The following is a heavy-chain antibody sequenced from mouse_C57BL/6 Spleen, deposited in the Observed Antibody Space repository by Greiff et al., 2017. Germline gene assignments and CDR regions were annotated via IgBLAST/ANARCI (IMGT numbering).Heavy chain of an antibody. Sequence: QVQLKQPGAELVRPGSSVKLSCKASGYTFTSYWMDWVKQRPGQGLEWIGNIYPSDSETHYNQKFKDKATLTVDKSSSTAYMQLSSLTSEDSAVYYCARLGRITGDAMDYWGQGTSVTVSS. J-gene: IGHJ4*01. D-gene: IGHD1-1*01. CDR2: IYPSDSET. V-gene: IGHV1-61*01. CDR3: ARLGRITGDAMDY. CDR1: GYTFTSYW.